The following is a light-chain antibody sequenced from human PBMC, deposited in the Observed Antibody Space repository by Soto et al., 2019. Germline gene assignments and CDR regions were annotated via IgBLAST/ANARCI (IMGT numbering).Light chain of an antibody. V-gene: IGLV8-61*01. CDR3: VLYMGSGVRV. CDR2: STN. CDR1: SGSVSTTYY. Sequence: QTVVTQEPSFSVSHGGTVTLTCGLSSGSVSTTYYPSWYQQTPGQAPRTLIYSTNTRSSGVPDRFSGSILGNKAALTITGAQADDESDCYCVLYMGSGVRVFGGGTKLTVL. J-gene: IGLJ2*01.